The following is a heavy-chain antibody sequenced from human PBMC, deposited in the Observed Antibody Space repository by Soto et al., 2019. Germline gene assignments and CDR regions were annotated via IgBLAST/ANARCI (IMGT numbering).Heavy chain of an antibody. Sequence: SETLSLTCTVSGGSISSGVYYWSWIRQHPGKGLEWIGYIYYSGSTYYNPSLKSRVTISVDTSKNQFSLKLSSVTAADTAVYYCARVSPGTQQNYDFWSGSNNSPAYYYYYYMDVWGKGTTVTVS. V-gene: IGHV4-31*03. CDR3: ARVSPGTQQNYDFWSGSNNSPAYYYYYYMDV. CDR2: IYYSGST. J-gene: IGHJ6*03. D-gene: IGHD3-3*01. CDR1: GGSISSGVYY.